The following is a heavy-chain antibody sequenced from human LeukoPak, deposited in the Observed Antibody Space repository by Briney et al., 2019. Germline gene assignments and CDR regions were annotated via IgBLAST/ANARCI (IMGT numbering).Heavy chain of an antibody. Sequence: SETLSLTCTVSGGSISSYYWNWIRQPPGKGLEWIGYIYYSGSTNYNPSLKSRVTISVDTSKSQFSLKLRSVTAADTAVYYCARVVATITGSYFDYWGQGTLVTVSS. D-gene: IGHD5-12*01. V-gene: IGHV4-59*01. CDR3: ARVVATITGSYFDY. CDR1: GGSISSYY. CDR2: IYYSGST. J-gene: IGHJ4*02.